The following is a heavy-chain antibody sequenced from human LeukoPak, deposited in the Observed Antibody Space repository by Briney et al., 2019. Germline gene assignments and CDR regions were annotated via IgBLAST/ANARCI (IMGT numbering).Heavy chain of an antibody. Sequence: GGSLRLSCAASGFTFSSYGMHWVRQAPGRGLEWVAVISYDGSNKYYADSVKGRFTISRDNSKNTLYLQMNSLRAEDTAVYYCAKALSGYDDYWGQGTLVTVSS. CDR1: GFTFSSYG. V-gene: IGHV3-30*18. D-gene: IGHD3-3*01. CDR2: ISYDGSNK. CDR3: AKALSGYDDY. J-gene: IGHJ4*02.